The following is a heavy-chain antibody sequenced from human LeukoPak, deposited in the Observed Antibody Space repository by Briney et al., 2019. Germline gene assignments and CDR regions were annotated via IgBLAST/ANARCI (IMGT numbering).Heavy chain of an antibody. V-gene: IGHV4-59*08. CDR3: ARQGGSFWYFDL. Sequence: PSETLSLTCTVSGGSISSYYWSWIRQPPGKGLEWIGYIYYSGSTNYNPSLKSRVTIPVDTSKNQFSLKLSSVTAADTAVYYCARQGGSFWYFDLWGRGTLVTVSS. CDR1: GGSISSYY. CDR2: IYYSGST. J-gene: IGHJ2*01. D-gene: IGHD2-15*01.